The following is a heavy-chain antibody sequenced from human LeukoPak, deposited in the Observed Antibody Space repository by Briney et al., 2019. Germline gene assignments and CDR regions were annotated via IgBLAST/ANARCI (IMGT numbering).Heavy chain of an antibody. V-gene: IGHV3-74*01. CDR3: ARDLWAGGTGPFDAFDI. J-gene: IGHJ3*02. CDR1: GFTFSSYW. CDR2: INSDGSST. D-gene: IGHD1-26*01. Sequence: PGGSLRLSCAASGFTFSSYWMHWVRQAPAKGLVWVSRINSDGSSTSYADSVKGRFTISRDNAKNTLYLQMNSLRAEDTAVYYCARDLWAGGTGPFDAFDIWGQGTMVTVSS.